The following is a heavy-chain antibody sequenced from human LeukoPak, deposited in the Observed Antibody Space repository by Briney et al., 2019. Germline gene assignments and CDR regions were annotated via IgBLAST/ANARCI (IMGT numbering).Heavy chain of an antibody. D-gene: IGHD2-2*01. Sequence: SVKVSCKASGGTFSSYAISWVRRAPGQGLEWMGRIIPILGIANYAQKFQGRVTITADKSTSTAYMELSSLRSEDTAVYYCAAVGTGVVVSAAMGPFDYWGQGTLVTVSS. CDR1: GGTFSSYA. CDR3: AAVGTGVVVSAAMGPFDY. CDR2: IIPILGIA. V-gene: IGHV1-69*04. J-gene: IGHJ4*02.